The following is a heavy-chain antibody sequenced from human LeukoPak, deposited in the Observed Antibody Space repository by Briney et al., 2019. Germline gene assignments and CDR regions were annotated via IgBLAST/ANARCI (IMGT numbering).Heavy chain of an antibody. Sequence: GASVKVSCKASGYTFTDYYMHWVRQAPGQGLEWMGWINPNGGATEYAQRFQGRVTMTRDTSIRTAYLDLSRLTSDDTAVYYCARDIPNSGYDRGYWGQGTLVTVSS. V-gene: IGHV1-2*02. J-gene: IGHJ4*02. D-gene: IGHD5-12*01. CDR3: ARDIPNSGYDRGY. CDR2: INPNGGAT. CDR1: GYTFTDYY.